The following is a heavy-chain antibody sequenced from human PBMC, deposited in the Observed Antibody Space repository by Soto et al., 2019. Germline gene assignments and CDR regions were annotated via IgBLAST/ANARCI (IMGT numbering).Heavy chain of an antibody. CDR2: ISSLAVTI. Sequence: QVQLVESGGGLVKPGGSLRLSCAASGFTFSNYYMSWIRQAPGRGPECISYISSLAVTIYYADSVKGRFTISRDNANNSLYLQMSGLTADDTALYYCARVSASGWYVNGRDYFDYWGQGTLVTVSS. V-gene: IGHV3-11*01. J-gene: IGHJ4*02. CDR1: GFTFSNYY. CDR3: ARVSASGWYVNGRDYFDY. D-gene: IGHD6-19*01.